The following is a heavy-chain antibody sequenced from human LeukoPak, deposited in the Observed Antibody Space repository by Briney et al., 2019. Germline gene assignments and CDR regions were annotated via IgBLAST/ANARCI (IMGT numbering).Heavy chain of an antibody. CDR2: IWYDGSNK. CDR1: GFTFSSYG. D-gene: IGHD6-19*01. V-gene: IGHV3-33*06. CDR3: AKGEAVAAFDY. Sequence: RAGGSLRLSCAASGFTFSSYGMHWVRQAPGKGLEWVAVIWYDGSNKYYADSVKGRFTISRDNSKNTLYLQMNSLRAEETAVYYCAKGEAVAAFDYWGQGTLVTVSS. J-gene: IGHJ4*02.